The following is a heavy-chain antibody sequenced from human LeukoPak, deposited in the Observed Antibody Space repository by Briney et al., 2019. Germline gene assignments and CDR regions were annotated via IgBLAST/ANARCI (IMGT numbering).Heavy chain of an antibody. Sequence: SEPLSLTCSVSGASIDRSTYYWGWIRQPPGKGLDWIESVYYSGSTYYNSALKSRVSISVDTSRNQFSLKWYSVTAADTSVYFCARIAAPGLAWGQGTLVTVS. CDR3: ARIAAPGLA. J-gene: IGHJ5*02. CDR2: VYYSGST. CDR1: GASIDRSTYY. D-gene: IGHD6-25*01. V-gene: IGHV4-39*01.